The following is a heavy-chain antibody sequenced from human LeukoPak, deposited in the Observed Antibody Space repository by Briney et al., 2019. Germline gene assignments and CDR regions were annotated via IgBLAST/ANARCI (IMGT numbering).Heavy chain of an antibody. CDR3: ARDPGATTFYYYYYMDV. Sequence: SQTLSLTCTVSGGSISSGSYYWNWIRQPAGKGLEWIGRIYSSGSTNYNPSLKSRVTISVDTSKNQFSLKLSSVTAADTAVHYCARDPGATTFYYYYYMDVWGKGTTVTVSS. CDR1: GGSISSGSYY. J-gene: IGHJ6*03. V-gene: IGHV4-61*02. CDR2: IYSSGST. D-gene: IGHD1-26*01.